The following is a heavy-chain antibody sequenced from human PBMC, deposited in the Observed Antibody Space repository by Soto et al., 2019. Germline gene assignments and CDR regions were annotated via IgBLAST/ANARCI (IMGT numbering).Heavy chain of an antibody. Sequence: QAQVVQSGAEVRKPGSSVKLSCKASEGTFNSYAIAWVRQAPGQGLEWMGGIIPYYNILNYAQKFQDRVTITADDSTNTVYMELSSLRSDDTVVYFCASGASRWYPYFFDSWAQGTLVTVSS. CDR1: EGTFNSYA. J-gene: IGHJ4*02. CDR3: ASGASRWYPYFFDS. V-gene: IGHV1-69*01. CDR2: IIPYYNIL. D-gene: IGHD6-13*01.